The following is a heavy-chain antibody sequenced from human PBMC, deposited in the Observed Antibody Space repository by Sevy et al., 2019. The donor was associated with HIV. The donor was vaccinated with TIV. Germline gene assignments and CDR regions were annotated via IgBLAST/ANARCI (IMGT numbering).Heavy chain of an antibody. CDR1: GGSISSNGFY. V-gene: IGHV4-31*03. CDR2: VYYSGTT. CDR3: ARVAPSSSSWYRTTYGMDV. Sequence: SETLSLTCTVSGGSISSNGFYWNWIRQHPGKGLEWIGNVYYSGTTYYNPSLKSRVSIPVDTSKNQFSLSLRSVTAADTAVYFCARVAPSSSSWYRTTYGMDVWGQGTTVTVSS. J-gene: IGHJ6*02. D-gene: IGHD6-13*01.